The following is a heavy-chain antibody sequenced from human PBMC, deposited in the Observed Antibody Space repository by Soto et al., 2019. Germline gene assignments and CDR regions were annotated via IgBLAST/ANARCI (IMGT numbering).Heavy chain of an antibody. CDR1: GFTFSSYA. CDR3: AKGSTRRFYSSSHANNWFDP. V-gene: IGHV3-23*01. D-gene: IGHD6-6*01. CDR2: ISGSGGST. J-gene: IGHJ5*02. Sequence: EVQLLESGGGLVQPGGSLRLSCAASGFTFSSYAMSWVRQAPGKGLEWVSAISGSGGSTYYADSVKGRFTISRDNSKNTLYLQMNSLRAEDTAVYYCAKGSTRRFYSSSHANNWFDPWGQGTLVTVSS.